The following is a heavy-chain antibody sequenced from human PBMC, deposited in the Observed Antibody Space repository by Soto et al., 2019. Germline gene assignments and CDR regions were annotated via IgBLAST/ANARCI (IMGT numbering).Heavy chain of an antibody. D-gene: IGHD3-10*01. J-gene: IGHJ5*02. V-gene: IGHV3-21*01. CDR2: ISGSGGYI. CDR3: ARDLYEALRGPLYNWFDP. Sequence: PGGSLRLSCAASGFTFSSYAMSWVRQAPGKGLEWVSSISGSGGYIYYADSVKGRFTISRDNAKNSLYLQMNSLRAEDTAVYYCARDLYEALRGPLYNWFDPWGQGTLVTVSS. CDR1: GFTFSSYA.